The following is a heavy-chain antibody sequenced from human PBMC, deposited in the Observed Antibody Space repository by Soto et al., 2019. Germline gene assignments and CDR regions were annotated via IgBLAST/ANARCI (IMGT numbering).Heavy chain of an antibody. CDR3: ARVLGGTTIYYYYYMDV. Sequence: PSETLSLTCTVSGGSISSYYWSWIRQPPGKGLEWIGYIYYSGSTNYNPSLKSRVTISVDTSKNQFSLKLSSVTAADTAVYYCARVLGGTTIYYYYYMDVWGKGTTVTVSS. J-gene: IGHJ6*03. CDR1: GGSISSYY. D-gene: IGHD1-26*01. CDR2: IYYSGST. V-gene: IGHV4-59*01.